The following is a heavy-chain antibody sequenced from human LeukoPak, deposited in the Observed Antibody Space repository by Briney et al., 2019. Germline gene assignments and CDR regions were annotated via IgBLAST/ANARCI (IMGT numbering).Heavy chain of an antibody. CDR1: GGSINTYY. J-gene: IGHJ6*02. V-gene: IGHV4-59*01. CDR3: ARSLGATMYNLKYYFFYCLDV. CDR2: NHYSWST. Sequence: AETLSLTCTVSGGSINTYYWSWIRQPPGKGLEWIGYNHYSWSTNYNPSLKNRVTISVDTSNNQFSLRLSSVTAADTAVYYCARSLGATMYNLKYYFFYCLDVWGQGTTVTVSS. D-gene: IGHD1-26*01.